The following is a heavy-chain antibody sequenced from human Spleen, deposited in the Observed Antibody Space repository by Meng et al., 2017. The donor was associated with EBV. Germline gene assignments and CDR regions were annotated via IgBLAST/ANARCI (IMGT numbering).Heavy chain of an antibody. V-gene: IGHV4-34*01. CDR2: INHSGST. J-gene: IGHJ5*02. D-gene: IGHD6-13*01. CDR1: GGSFSGYY. CDR3: ARAPLESSSSGWFDP. Sequence: QVHLRQLGGGLLKPSEPLSLPCAVFGGSFSGYYWGWIRQPQGKGLEWIGEINHSGSTKYNPSLKSRVTISVDTSKNQFSLKLSSVTAADTAVYFCARAPLESSSSGWFDPWGQGTLVTVSS.